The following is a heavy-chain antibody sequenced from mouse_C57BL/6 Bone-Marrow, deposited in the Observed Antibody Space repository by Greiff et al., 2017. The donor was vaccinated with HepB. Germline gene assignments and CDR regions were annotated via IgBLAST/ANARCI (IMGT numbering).Heavy chain of an antibody. CDR2: ISYSGTT. J-gene: IGHJ4*01. CDR3: ARYGGSAMDD. CDR1: GYSITSDY. Sequence: EVTLVESGPGLAKTSQTLSLTCSVTGYSITSDYWNWIRKFPGNKLEYMGYISYSGTTYYNPSLKSRISITRDTCKYQYYLQLNSVTTEDTSTYYWARYGGSAMDDWGQGTSVTVSS. V-gene: IGHV3-8*01.